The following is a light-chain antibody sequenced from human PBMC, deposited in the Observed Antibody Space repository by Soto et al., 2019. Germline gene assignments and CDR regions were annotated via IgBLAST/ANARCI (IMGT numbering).Light chain of an antibody. J-gene: IGKJ5*01. CDR1: QSVLSK. V-gene: IGKV3-15*01. CDR3: QQYNNWPIT. CDR2: GAF. Sequence: EIVMTQSPATLSVSPGERATLSCRASQSVLSKLAWYQQKPGQAPRLLIYGAFTRATDIPGRFSSSGSGTEFTLTISSLQSEDFAVYYCQQYNNWPITFGQGTRLEIK.